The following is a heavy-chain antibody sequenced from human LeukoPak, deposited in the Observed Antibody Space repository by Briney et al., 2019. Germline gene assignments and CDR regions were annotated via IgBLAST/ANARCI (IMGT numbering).Heavy chain of an antibody. CDR3: ARGVDYGDYAFDY. CDR1: GYIFTSYG. Sequence: GASVKVSCKASGYIFTSYGISWVRQAPGQGLEWMGWISAYNGNTNYAQKLQGRVSMTTDTSTSTAYMELRSLRTEDTAVYYCARGVDYGDYAFDYWGQGTLVTVSS. D-gene: IGHD4-17*01. V-gene: IGHV1-18*01. J-gene: IGHJ4*02. CDR2: ISAYNGNT.